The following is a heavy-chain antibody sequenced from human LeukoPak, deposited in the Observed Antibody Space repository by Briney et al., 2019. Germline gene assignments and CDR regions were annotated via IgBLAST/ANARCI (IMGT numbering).Heavy chain of an antibody. V-gene: IGHV4-34*01. J-gene: IGHJ4*02. D-gene: IGHD3-10*01. CDR3: ARGHYYGSGSYYNFDY. CDR1: GGSFSGYY. CDR2: INHSGST. Sequence: SSETLSLTCAVYGGSFSGYYWSWIRQPPGKGLEWIGEINHSGSTNYNPSLKSRVTISVDTSKNQFSLKLSSVTAADTAVYYCARGHYYGSGSYYNFDYWGQGTLVTVSS.